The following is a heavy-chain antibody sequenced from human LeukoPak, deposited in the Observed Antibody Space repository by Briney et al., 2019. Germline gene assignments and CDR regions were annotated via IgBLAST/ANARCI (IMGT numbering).Heavy chain of an antibody. CDR1: GGSISSDY. D-gene: IGHD6-13*01. J-gene: IGHJ4*02. CDR2: ISYSVSA. Sequence: PSETLSLTCTVSGGSISSDYWSWIRQPPGRGLEWIGFISYSVSADYNPSIKSRVTISVDTSKNQFSLKLSSVTAADTAVYYCARARSWLRIDYWGQAAVVTVSS. V-gene: IGHV4-59*01. CDR3: ARARSWLRIDY.